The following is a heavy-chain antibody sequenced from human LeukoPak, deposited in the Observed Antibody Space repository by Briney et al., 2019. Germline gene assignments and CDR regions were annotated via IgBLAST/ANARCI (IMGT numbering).Heavy chain of an antibody. CDR2: IWYDGSNK. CDR1: GFTFSSYG. V-gene: IGHV3-33*01. CDR3: ARERTMIVPFDY. J-gene: IGHJ4*02. D-gene: IGHD3-22*01. Sequence: GGSLRLSCAASGFTFSSYGMHWVRQAPGKGLEWVAVIWYDGSNKYYADSVKGRFTISRDNSKNTLYLQMNSLRAEDTAVYYCARERTMIVPFDYWGQGTLVTVSS.